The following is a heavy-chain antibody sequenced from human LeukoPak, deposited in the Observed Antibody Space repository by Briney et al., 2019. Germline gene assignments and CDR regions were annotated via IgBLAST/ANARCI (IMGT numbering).Heavy chain of an antibody. J-gene: IGHJ6*02. V-gene: IGHV3-15*01. CDR3: TTEGYYYYGMDV. CDR2: IKSKTDGGTT. CDR1: GFTFSNAW. Sequence: GGSLRLSCAASGFTFSNAWMSWVRQAPGKGLEGVGRIKSKTDGGTTDYAAPVKGRFTISRDDSKNTLYLQMNSLKTEDTAVYYCTTEGYYYYGMDVWGQGTTVTVSS.